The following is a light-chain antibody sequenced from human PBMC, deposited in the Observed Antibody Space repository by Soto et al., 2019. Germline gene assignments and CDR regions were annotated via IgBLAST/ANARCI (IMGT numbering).Light chain of an antibody. CDR3: QQYNNWGT. Sequence: EIVMTQSPATLSVSPGESATLSCRASQSVSSNLAWYQQKPGQAPRLLISGASTRATGIPARFSGSGSGTEFTLTISSLQSEDFAVYYCQQYNNWGTFGQGTKVEIK. V-gene: IGKV3-15*01. J-gene: IGKJ1*01. CDR1: QSVSSN. CDR2: GAS.